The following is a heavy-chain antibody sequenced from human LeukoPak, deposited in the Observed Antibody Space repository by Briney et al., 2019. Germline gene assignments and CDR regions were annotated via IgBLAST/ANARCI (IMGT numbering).Heavy chain of an antibody. V-gene: IGHV3-23*01. CDR2: ISGSVDST. CDR3: AKDLGYCSGGICYYYGMDV. D-gene: IGHD2-15*01. Sequence: GGSLRLSCAASGFTFSTYAMSWVRQAPGEGLEWVSGISGSVDSTDYADSVKGRFTVSRDNSKNTLYLQMNSLRAEDTAVYYCAKDLGYCSGGICYYYGMDVWGQGTMVTVSS. J-gene: IGHJ6*02. CDR1: GFTFSTYA.